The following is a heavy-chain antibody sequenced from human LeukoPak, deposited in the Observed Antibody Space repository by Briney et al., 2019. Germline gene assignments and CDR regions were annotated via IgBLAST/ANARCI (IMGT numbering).Heavy chain of an antibody. V-gene: IGHV4-34*01. CDR3: ASSRGYTSGLWYYYMDV. CDR2: INNSGTT. CDR1: GGSFSGYY. D-gene: IGHD6-25*01. J-gene: IGHJ6*03. Sequence: SETLSLTCAVYGGSFSGYYWSWIRQPPGTGLEWIAEINNSGTTNYNPSLKGRVTISIDTSKNQFSLKLSSVTAADTAVYYCASSRGYTSGLWYYYMDVWGKGTTVTVSS.